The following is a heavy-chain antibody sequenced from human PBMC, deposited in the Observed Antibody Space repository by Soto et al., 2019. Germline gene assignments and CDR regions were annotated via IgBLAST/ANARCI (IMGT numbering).Heavy chain of an antibody. CDR1: GVTFTRYS. V-gene: IGHV3-21*06. Sequence: EVQLVESWGGLCKPGGSLRLSCAASGVTFTRYSMNWVRQAPGKWLEWVSSISSTTNYIYYGDSMKGRFTISRDNAKNSLYLEMNSLRAEDTAVYYCARESEDLTSNFDYWGQGTLVTVSS. J-gene: IGHJ4*02. CDR3: ARESEDLTSNFDY. CDR2: ISSTTNYI.